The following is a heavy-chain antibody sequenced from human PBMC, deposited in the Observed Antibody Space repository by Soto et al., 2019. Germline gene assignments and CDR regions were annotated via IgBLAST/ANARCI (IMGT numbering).Heavy chain of an antibody. Sequence: EVQLLESGGALVQPGGSLRLSCAASGFTFNSYVMTWVRQAPGEGLEWVSSISRSGRGSAYYADSVKGRFTISRDNSENTLFLQMNNLRDEDTALYYCARGRYLDSSDYWVANLPFDHWGLGTLVTVYS. V-gene: IGHV3-23*01. D-gene: IGHD3-22*01. J-gene: IGHJ4*02. CDR3: ARGRYLDSSDYWVANLPFDH. CDR2: ISRSGRGSA. CDR1: GFTFNSYV.